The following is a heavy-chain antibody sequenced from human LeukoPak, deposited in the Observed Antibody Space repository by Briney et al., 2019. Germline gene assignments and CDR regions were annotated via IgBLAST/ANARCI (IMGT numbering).Heavy chain of an antibody. Sequence: PSETLSLTCTVSGGSISSYYWGWIRQPPGKGLEWIGSIYYSGSTYYNPSLKSRVTISVDTSKNQFSLKLSSVTAADTAVYYCARVSLDDFWSGYSNGYFDYWGQGTLVTVSS. CDR2: IYYSGST. CDR1: GGSISSYY. J-gene: IGHJ4*02. V-gene: IGHV4-39*01. CDR3: ARVSLDDFWSGYSNGYFDY. D-gene: IGHD3-3*01.